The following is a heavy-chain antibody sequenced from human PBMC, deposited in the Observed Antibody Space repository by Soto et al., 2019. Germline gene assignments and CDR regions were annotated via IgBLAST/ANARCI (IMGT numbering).Heavy chain of an antibody. CDR2: IWYDGSNK. CDR1: GFTFSSYG. D-gene: IGHD5-12*01. V-gene: IGHV3-33*01. J-gene: IGHJ4*02. Sequence: QVPLVESGGGVVQPGRSLRLSCAASGFTFSSYGMHWVRQAPGKGLEWVAVIWYDGSNKYYADSVKGRFTISRDNSKNTLYLQMNSLRAEDTAVYYCARDSGWLQPGYYFDYWGQGTLVTVSS. CDR3: ARDSGWLQPGYYFDY.